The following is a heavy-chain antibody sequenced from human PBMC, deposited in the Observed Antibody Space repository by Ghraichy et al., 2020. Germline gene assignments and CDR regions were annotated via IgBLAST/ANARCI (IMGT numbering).Heavy chain of an antibody. V-gene: IGHV3-7*03. CDR3: ARDSRLTGKDAFDI. CDR1: GFSMSSYW. Sequence: GGSLRLSCAASGFSMSSYWMSWVRQAPGKGLEWVANTNQDGSEKYYVDSAKARFTISGDNAKNALYLQMNSLRAEDTAVYYCARDSRLTGKDAFDIWGQGTMVTVSS. CDR2: TNQDGSEK. J-gene: IGHJ3*02. D-gene: IGHD1-20*01.